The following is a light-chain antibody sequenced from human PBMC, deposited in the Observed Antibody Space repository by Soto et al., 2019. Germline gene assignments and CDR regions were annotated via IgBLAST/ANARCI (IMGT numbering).Light chain of an antibody. CDR1: QSIGSW. V-gene: IGKV1-5*01. Sequence: DLQMTQSPSTLSASVGDRVIITCRASQSIGSWLAWYQQKAGKAPKLLIYDASSLERGVPSRFSGSASGTEFTLTISSLQPDDFATYFCQQYYNYSWTFGQGTKVDIK. CDR3: QQYYNYSWT. J-gene: IGKJ1*01. CDR2: DAS.